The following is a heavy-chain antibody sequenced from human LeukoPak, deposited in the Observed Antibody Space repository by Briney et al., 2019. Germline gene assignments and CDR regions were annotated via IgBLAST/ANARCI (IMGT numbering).Heavy chain of an antibody. CDR2: IYPGDSDT. J-gene: IGHJ3*02. V-gene: IGHV5-51*01. CDR3: ARLYLPYTSAWYGSAFDI. CDR1: GYSFTSYW. Sequence: GESLKISCKGSGYSFTSYWIGWVRQMPGKGLEWMGIIYPGDSDTRYSPSFEGQVTISADKSISIAYLQWSSLKASDTAMYYCARLYLPYTSAWYGSAFDIWGQGTMVTVSS. D-gene: IGHD6-13*01.